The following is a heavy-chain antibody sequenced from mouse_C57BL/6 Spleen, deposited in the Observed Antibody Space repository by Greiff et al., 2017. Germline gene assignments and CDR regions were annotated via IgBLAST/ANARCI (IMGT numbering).Heavy chain of an antibody. V-gene: IGHV1-54*01. CDR2: INPGSGGT. CDR3: ARGGGFAY. Sequence: QVQLKESGAELVRPGTSVKVSCKASGYAFTNYLIEWVKQRTGQGLEWIGVINPGSGGTNYNEKFKGKATLTADKSSSTAYMQLSSLTSEDSAVYFCARGGGFAYWGQGTLVTVSA. J-gene: IGHJ3*01. CDR1: GYAFTNYL.